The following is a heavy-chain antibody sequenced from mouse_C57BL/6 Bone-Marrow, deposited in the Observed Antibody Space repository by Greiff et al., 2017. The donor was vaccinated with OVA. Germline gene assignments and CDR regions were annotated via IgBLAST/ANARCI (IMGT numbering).Heavy chain of an antibody. CDR2: ISNGGGST. CDR3: ASAVGSKYYYAMDY. CDR1: GFTFSDYY. D-gene: IGHD1-1*01. J-gene: IGHJ4*01. V-gene: IGHV5-12*01. Sequence: EVKLEESGGGLVQPGGSLKLSCAASGFTFSDYYMYWVRQTPEKRLEWVAYISNGGGSTYYPDTVKGRFTISRDNAKNTLYLQMSRLKSEDTAMYYCASAVGSKYYYAMDYWGQGTSVTVSS.